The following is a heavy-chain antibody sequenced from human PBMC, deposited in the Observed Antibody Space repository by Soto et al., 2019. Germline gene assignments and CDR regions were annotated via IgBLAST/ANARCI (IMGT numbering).Heavy chain of an antibody. V-gene: IGHV4-59*01. Sequence: PSETLSLTCTVSGGSISSYYWSWIRQPPGKGLEWIGYIYYSGSTNYNPSLKSRVTISVDTSKNQFSLKLSSVTAADTAVYYCARGTESLMIVPSFDYWGQGTLVTVSS. CDR2: IYYSGST. CDR3: ARGTESLMIVPSFDY. D-gene: IGHD3-22*01. CDR1: GGSISSYY. J-gene: IGHJ4*02.